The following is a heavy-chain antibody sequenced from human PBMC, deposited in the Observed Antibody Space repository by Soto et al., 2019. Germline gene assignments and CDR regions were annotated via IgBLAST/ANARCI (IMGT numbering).Heavy chain of an antibody. CDR3: AKARTYGYSGYAFDY. D-gene: IGHD5-12*01. CDR1: GLTFSSYG. V-gene: IGHV3-30*18. J-gene: IGHJ4*02. Sequence: LRLCCAASGLTFSSYGMHLVRRAPGKGLEWVAVISYDGSNKYYADSVKGRFTISRDNSKNTLYLQMNSLRAEDTAVYYCAKARTYGYSGYAFDYWGQGTLVTV. CDR2: ISYDGSNK.